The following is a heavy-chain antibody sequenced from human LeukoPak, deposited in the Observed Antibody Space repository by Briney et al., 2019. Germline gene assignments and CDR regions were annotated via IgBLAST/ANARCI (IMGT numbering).Heavy chain of an antibody. J-gene: IGHJ4*02. CDR1: GYRFTSYW. CDR2: IYPGDSDT. D-gene: IGHD3-3*01. Sequence: GESLKISCKGSGYRFTSYWIGWVRQMPGKGLEWMGIIYPGDSDTRYSPSFQGQVTISANKSISTAYLQWSSLKASDTAMYYCARLTNTIFGVTDYWGQGTLVTVSS. CDR3: ARLTNTIFGVTDY. V-gene: IGHV5-51*01.